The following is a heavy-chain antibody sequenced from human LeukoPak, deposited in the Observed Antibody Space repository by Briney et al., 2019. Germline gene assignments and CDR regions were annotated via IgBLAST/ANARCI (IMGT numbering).Heavy chain of an antibody. Sequence: SVKVSCKASGGTFSSYAISWVRQAPGQGLEWMGGIIPIFGTANYAQKFQGRVTITADESTSTAYMELSSLRSEDTAVYYCARVRSWYYYGSGSYGYWGQGTLVTVSS. CDR3: ARVRSWYYYGSGSYGY. D-gene: IGHD3-10*01. V-gene: IGHV1-69*01. CDR2: IIPIFGTA. J-gene: IGHJ4*02. CDR1: GGTFSSYA.